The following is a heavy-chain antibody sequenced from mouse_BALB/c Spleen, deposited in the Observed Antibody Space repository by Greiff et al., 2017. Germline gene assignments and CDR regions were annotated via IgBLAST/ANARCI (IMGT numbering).Heavy chain of an antibody. CDR2: ISDGGSYT. CDR1: GFTFSDYY. CDR3: ARDGDGYHYFDY. D-gene: IGHD2-3*01. V-gene: IGHV5-4*02. J-gene: IGHJ2*01. Sequence: EVMLVESGGGLVKPGGSLKLSCAASGFTFSDYYMYWVRQTPEKRLEWVATISDGGSYTYYPDSVKGRFTISRDNAKNNLYLQMSSLKSEDTAMYYCARDGDGYHYFDYWGQGTTLTVSS.